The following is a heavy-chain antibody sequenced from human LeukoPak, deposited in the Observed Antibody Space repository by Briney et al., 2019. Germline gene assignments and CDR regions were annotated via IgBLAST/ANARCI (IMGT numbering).Heavy chain of an antibody. CDR2: INHSGST. CDR1: GGSFSGYY. Sequence: SETLSLTCAVYGGSFSGYYWSWIRQPPGKGLEWIGEINHSGSTNYNPSLKSRVTISVDTSKNQFSLKLSSVTAADTAVYYCARGRALSYWGQGTLVTVSS. CDR3: ARGRALSY. V-gene: IGHV4-34*01. J-gene: IGHJ4*02. D-gene: IGHD2-8*01.